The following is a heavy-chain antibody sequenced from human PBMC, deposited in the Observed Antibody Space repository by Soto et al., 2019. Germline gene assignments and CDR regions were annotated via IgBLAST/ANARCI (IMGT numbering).Heavy chain of an antibody. CDR1: GFTFSSYG. CDR2: IWYDGSNK. V-gene: IGHV3-33*01. Sequence: GGSLRLSCSASGFTFSSYGMHWVRQAPCKGLEWVAVIWYDGSNKYYADSVKGRFTISRDNSKNTLYLQMNSLRAEDTAVYYCASDHRYGSGSTSYYYGMDVWGQGTTVTVSS. J-gene: IGHJ6*02. D-gene: IGHD3-10*01. CDR3: ASDHRYGSGSTSYYYGMDV.